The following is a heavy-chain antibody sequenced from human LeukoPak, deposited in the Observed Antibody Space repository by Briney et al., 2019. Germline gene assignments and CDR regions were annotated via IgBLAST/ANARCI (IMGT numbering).Heavy chain of an antibody. CDR3: SCASGHVVVPAAMGWFDP. Sequence: SETLSLTCTVSGGSISSYYWSWIRQPPGKGLEWIGYIYYSGSTNYNPSLKSRVNISVDTSKSQFSLTLSSLTATATATYYCSCASGHVVVPAAMGWFDPWGQGTPVTVSS. CDR1: GGSISSYY. CDR2: IYYSGST. J-gene: IGHJ5*02. D-gene: IGHD2-2*01. V-gene: IGHV4-59*01.